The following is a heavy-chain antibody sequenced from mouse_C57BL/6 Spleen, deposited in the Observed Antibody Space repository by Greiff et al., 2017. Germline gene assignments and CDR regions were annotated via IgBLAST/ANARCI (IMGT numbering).Heavy chain of an antibody. Sequence: QVQLKESGAELVRPGTSVKMSCKASGYTFTNYWIGWAKQRPGHGLEWIGDIYPGGGYTNYNEKFKGKATLTADKSSSTAYMQFSSLTSEDAAIYYCARLDSSGYGDYWGQGTTLTVSS. J-gene: IGHJ2*01. CDR3: ARLDSSGYGDY. CDR1: GYTFTNYW. D-gene: IGHD3-2*02. V-gene: IGHV1-63*01. CDR2: IYPGGGYT.